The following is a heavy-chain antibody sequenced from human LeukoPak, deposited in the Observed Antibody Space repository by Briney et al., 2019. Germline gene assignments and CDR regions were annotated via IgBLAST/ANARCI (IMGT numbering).Heavy chain of an antibody. CDR1: GFTFSRHW. J-gene: IGHJ4*02. CDR2: MNSDGSST. D-gene: IGHD5-18*01. Sequence: GGSLRLSCAGSGFTFSRHWMHWVRQVPGKGLVWVSRMNSDGSSTSYAGSVKGRFIISRDNAKNTLYLQMNSLRAEDTAVYYCTSDTVDTAVGIDYWGQGTLVTVSS. V-gene: IGHV3-74*01. CDR3: TSDTVDTAVGIDY.